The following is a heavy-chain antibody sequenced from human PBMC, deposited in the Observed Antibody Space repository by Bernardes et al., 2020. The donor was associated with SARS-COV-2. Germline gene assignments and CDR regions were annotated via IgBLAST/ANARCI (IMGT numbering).Heavy chain of an antibody. CDR2: IYTSGST. V-gene: IGHV4-61*02. Sequence: SETLSLTCTVSGGSISSCSYYWSWIRQPAGKGLEWIGRIYTSGSTNYNPSLKSRVTISVDTSKNQFSLKLSSVTAADTAVYYCARELRFRYGDYVGGINGFDPWGQGTRVTVSS. D-gene: IGHD4-17*01. CDR1: GGSISSCSYY. CDR3: ARELRFRYGDYVGGINGFDP. J-gene: IGHJ5*02.